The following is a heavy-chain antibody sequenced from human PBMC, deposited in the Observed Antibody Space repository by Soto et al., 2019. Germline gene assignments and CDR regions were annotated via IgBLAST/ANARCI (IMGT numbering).Heavy chain of an antibody. D-gene: IGHD2-21*02. CDR1: GYSISSGYY. J-gene: IGHJ5*02. CDR3: ARASGGNSGWGHWSDP. Sequence: SETLSLTCAVSGYSISSGYYWGWIRQPPGRGLEWIGSISHSGTTYYNPSLRSRVTISIDTSNNQFSLKLSSVTAADTAVYYCARASGGNSGWGHWSDPWGQGTLVTVSS. CDR2: ISHSGTT. V-gene: IGHV4-38-2*01.